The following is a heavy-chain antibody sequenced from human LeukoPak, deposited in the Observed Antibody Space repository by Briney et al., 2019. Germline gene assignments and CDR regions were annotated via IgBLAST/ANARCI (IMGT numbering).Heavy chain of an antibody. CDR3: ARLDFWSGYTFDH. J-gene: IGHJ4*02. D-gene: IGHD3-3*01. Sequence: PSETLSLTCTVSGGSISSSSYYWGWIRQPPGRGLEWIGSIYYSGSTYYNPSLKSRVTISVDTSKNQFSLKLTSVTAADTAVYYCARLDFWSGYTFDHWGQGTLVTVSS. V-gene: IGHV4-39*01. CDR2: IYYSGST. CDR1: GGSISSSSYY.